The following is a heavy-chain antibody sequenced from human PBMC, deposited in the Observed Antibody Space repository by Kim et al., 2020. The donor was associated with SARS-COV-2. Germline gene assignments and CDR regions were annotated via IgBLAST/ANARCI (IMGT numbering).Heavy chain of an antibody. CDR1: GSKVSTYW. CDR2: IYPRESDV. D-gene: IGHD4-4*01. Sequence: GESLKISCHTSGSKVSTYWIGWVRQLPGKGLEVMGIIYPRESDVSYSQSFQGLVTISADGSGAFVQWSALKVSDTAFYYCATGPGVLTNYYFDFWGQGTLVTVSS. V-gene: IGHV5-51*01. J-gene: IGHJ4*02. CDR3: ATGPGVLTNYYFDF.